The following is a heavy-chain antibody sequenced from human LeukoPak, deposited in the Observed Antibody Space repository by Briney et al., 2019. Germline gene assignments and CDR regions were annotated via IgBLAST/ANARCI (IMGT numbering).Heavy chain of an antibody. J-gene: IGHJ4*02. Sequence: GGSLRLSCAASGFTFSSYSMNWVRQAPGKGLEWVSYISGSSSTIYYADSVKGRFTISRDNAKNSLYLQMNSLRAEGAAVYYCARPHYYDSSGSNYEVDYWGQGTLVTVSS. D-gene: IGHD3-22*01. CDR2: ISGSSSTI. CDR3: ARPHYYDSSGSNYEVDY. CDR1: GFTFSSYS. V-gene: IGHV3-48*01.